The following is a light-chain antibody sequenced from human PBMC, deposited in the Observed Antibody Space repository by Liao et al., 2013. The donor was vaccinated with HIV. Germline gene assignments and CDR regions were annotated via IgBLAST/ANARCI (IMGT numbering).Light chain of an antibody. J-gene: IGLJ1*01. CDR3: QAWDSSSYV. CDR1: NIGSKS. V-gene: IGLV3-21*01. CDR2: YDS. Sequence: YVLTQPPSVSVAPGETARITCGGNNIGSKSLHWYQQKPGQAPVLVIYYDSDRPSGIPERFSGSNSGNTATLTISGTQAMDEADYYCQAWDSSSYVFGTGTKVTVL.